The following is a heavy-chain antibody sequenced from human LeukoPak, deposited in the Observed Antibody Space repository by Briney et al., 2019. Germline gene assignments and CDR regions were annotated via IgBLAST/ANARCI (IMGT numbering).Heavy chain of an antibody. V-gene: IGHV1-18*01. CDR1: GGTFSSYA. CDR3: ARDSGVILVGMGYYYLDV. CDR2: ISAYNGNT. D-gene: IGHD3-22*01. J-gene: IGHJ6*03. Sequence: ASVKVSCKASGGTFSSYAISWVRQAPGQGLEWMGGISAYNGNTNYAQKLQGGVSMTTDTPTSTAYMELRSLRSDDAAVYYCARDSGVILVGMGYYYLDVWGKGSTVTVSS.